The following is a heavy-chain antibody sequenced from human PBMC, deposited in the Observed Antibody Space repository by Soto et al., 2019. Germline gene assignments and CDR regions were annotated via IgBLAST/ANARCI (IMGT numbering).Heavy chain of an antibody. CDR3: ARDFNWNYVFYYYYYGMDV. V-gene: IGHV4-4*02. J-gene: IGHJ6*02. CDR2: IYHSGST. CDR1: GGSISSSNW. D-gene: IGHD1-7*01. Sequence: SETLSLTCAVSGGSISSSNWWSWVRQPPGKGLEWIGEIYHSGSTNYNPSLKSRVTISVDKSKNQFSLKLSSVTAADTAVYYCARDFNWNYVFYYYYYGMDVWGQGTTVTVSS.